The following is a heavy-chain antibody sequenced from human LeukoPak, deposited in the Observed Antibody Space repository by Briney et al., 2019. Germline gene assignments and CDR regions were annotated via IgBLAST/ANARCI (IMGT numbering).Heavy chain of an antibody. CDR2: INHSGST. J-gene: IGHJ4*02. Sequence: SETLSLTCAVYGGSFSGYYWSWIRQPPGKGLGWIGEINHSGSTNYNTSLKSRVTISVDTSKNQFSLKLSSVTAADTAVYYCARGLKVVAAATSHYFDYWGQGTLVTVSS. D-gene: IGHD2-15*01. V-gene: IGHV4-34*01. CDR3: ARGLKVVAAATSHYFDY. CDR1: GGSFSGYY.